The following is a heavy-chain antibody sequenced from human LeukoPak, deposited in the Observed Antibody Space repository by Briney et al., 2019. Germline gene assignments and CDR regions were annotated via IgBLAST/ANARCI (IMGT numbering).Heavy chain of an antibody. Sequence: GGSLRLSCAASGFTFSSYAMSWVRQAPGKGLEWVSAISGSGGSTYYADSVKSRFTISRDNSKNTLYLQMNSLRAEDTAVYYCAKGASDCSSTSCYPLDAFDIWGQGTMVTVSS. J-gene: IGHJ3*02. V-gene: IGHV3-23*01. CDR3: AKGASDCSSTSCYPLDAFDI. CDR2: ISGSGGST. CDR1: GFTFSSYA. D-gene: IGHD2-2*01.